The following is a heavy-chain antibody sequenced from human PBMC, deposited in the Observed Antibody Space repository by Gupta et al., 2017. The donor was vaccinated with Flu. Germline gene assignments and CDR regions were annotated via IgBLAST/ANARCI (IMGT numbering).Heavy chain of an antibody. CDR1: GFTFSSYA. J-gene: IGHJ4*02. D-gene: IGHD6-6*01. Sequence: EVQLLESGGGLVQPGGSLRLSCAASGFTFSSYAMSWVRQAPGKGLEWVSAISGSGGSTYYADSVKGRFTISRDNSKNTLYLQMNSLRAEDTAVYYCAKASRIAARIRDTLDYWGQGTLVTVSS. V-gene: IGHV3-23*01. CDR2: ISGSGGST. CDR3: AKASRIAARIRDTLDY.